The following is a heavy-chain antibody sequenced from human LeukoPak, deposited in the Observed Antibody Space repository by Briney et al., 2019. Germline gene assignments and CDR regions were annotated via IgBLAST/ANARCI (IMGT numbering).Heavy chain of an antibody. J-gene: IGHJ3*02. CDR2: ISYDGSNK. V-gene: IGHV3-30*04. D-gene: IGHD3-10*01. CDR1: GFTFSSYA. Sequence: GGSLRLSCAASGFTFSSYAMHWVRQAPGKGLEWVAVISYDGSNKYYADSVKGRFTISRDNSKNTLYLQMNSLRAEDTAVYYCARDDEYYYYGSGSYYNFPRAGAFDIWGQGTMVTVSS. CDR3: ARDDEYYYYGSGSYYNFPRAGAFDI.